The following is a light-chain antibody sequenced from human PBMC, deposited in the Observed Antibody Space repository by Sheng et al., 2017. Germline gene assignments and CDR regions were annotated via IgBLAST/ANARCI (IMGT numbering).Light chain of an antibody. CDR3: QQLNSYPLT. V-gene: IGKV1-33*01. CDR2: DSS. Sequence: DIQVTQSPSSLSASVGDRVTITCQASQDISNYLNWYQQKPGKAPKLLIYDSSNLERGVPSRFSGSGSGTEFTLTITSLQPEDCATYYCQQLNSYPLTFGPGTKVDIK. CDR1: QDISNY. J-gene: IGKJ3*01.